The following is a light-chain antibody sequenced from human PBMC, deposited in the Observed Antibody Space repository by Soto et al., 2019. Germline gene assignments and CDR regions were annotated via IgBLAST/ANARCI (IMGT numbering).Light chain of an antibody. J-gene: IGKJ5*01. CDR2: AAS. CDR3: QQANSFPIT. CDR1: QDISSW. Sequence: DIQMTQSPSSVSASVGDRVTITCRASQDISSWLAWYQKKPGKAPNLLIYAASSLQSGVPSRFSGSESGTDFTLTISSLQPEDCAIYFCQQANSFPITFGQGTRLEI. V-gene: IGKV1-12*01.